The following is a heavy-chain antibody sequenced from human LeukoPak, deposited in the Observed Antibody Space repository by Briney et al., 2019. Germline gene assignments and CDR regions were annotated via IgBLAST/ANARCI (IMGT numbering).Heavy chain of an antibody. CDR2: IYYSGST. Sequence: PETLSLTCTVSGGSISSYYWSWIRQPPGKGLEWIGYIYYSGSTNYNPSLKSRVTISVDTSKNQFSLKLSSVTAADTAVYYCARHFGAAAYWYFDLWGRGTLVTVSS. CDR1: GGSISSYY. J-gene: IGHJ2*01. D-gene: IGHD2-2*01. CDR3: ARHFGAAAYWYFDL. V-gene: IGHV4-59*08.